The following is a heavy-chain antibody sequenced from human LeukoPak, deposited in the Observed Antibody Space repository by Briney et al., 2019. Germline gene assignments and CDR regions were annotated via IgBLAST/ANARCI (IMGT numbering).Heavy chain of an antibody. CDR2: MNPNSGNT. Sequence: ASVKVSCKASGYTLTSYDINWVRQATGQGLEWMGWMNPNSGNTGYAQKFQGRVTITRNTSISTAYMELSSLRSEDTAVYYCARGCFRWYCTNDNFDYWGQGTLVTVSS. D-gene: IGHD2-8*01. CDR1: GYTLTSYD. CDR3: ARGCFRWYCTNDNFDY. V-gene: IGHV1-8*03. J-gene: IGHJ4*02.